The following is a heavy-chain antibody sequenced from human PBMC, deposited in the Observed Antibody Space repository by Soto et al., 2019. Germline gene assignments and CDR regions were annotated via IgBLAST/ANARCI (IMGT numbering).Heavy chain of an antibody. Sequence: QIQLVESGGDVVQPGRSHRLSCAASGFNFGFFGMHWVRQAPGKGLEWVAFISGDGINTHYADSVRGRFTLSRDYSKKTMYLQMDTLREDDTALYYCARGNLSFDFDSWGQGTLVTVSS. V-gene: IGHV3-30*03. J-gene: IGHJ4*02. CDR3: ARGNLSFDFDS. D-gene: IGHD3-10*01. CDR1: GFNFGFFG. CDR2: ISGDGINT.